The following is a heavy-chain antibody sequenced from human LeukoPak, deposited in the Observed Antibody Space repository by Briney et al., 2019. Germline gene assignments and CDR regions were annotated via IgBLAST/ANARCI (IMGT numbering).Heavy chain of an antibody. Sequence: PSETLSLTCTVSAGSVSSGRYYWGWIRQPPGKGLEWIGTFYYSGSTYYNPSLKSRVTISVDMSKNQFSLKVTSVTAADTAVYYCARDHYNESWFKDWGQGTLVTVSS. CDR1: AGSVSSGRYY. V-gene: IGHV4-39*07. CDR3: ARDHYNESWFKD. D-gene: IGHD1-26*01. CDR2: FYYSGST. J-gene: IGHJ4*02.